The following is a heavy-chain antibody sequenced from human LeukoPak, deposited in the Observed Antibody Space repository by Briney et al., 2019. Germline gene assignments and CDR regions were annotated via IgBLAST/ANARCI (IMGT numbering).Heavy chain of an antibody. D-gene: IGHD5-24*01. V-gene: IGHV1-69*01. CDR1: GGTFSSYA. CDR2: IIPIFGTA. J-gene: IGHJ4*02. CDR3: ARDGGWLQLGRYFDY. Sequence: SVKVSCKASGGTFSSYAISWVRQAPGQGLEWMGGIIPIFGTANYAQKFQGRVTITADESTSTAYMELSSLRAEDTAVYYCARDGGWLQLGRYFDYWGQGTLVTVSS.